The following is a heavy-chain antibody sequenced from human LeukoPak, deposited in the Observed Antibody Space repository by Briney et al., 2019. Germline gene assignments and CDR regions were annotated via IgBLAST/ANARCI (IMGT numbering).Heavy chain of an antibody. Sequence: GGSLRLSCAASGFTFSSHGMHWVRQAPGKGLERVTFIRFDGSGKYYIDSVKGRFTISRDNSKKMLYLQMNSLRPEDSAVYYCARDPMMTTVTTYFDYWGQGTLVTVSS. CDR1: GFTFSSHG. V-gene: IGHV3-30*02. CDR3: ARDPMMTTVTTYFDY. J-gene: IGHJ4*02. D-gene: IGHD4-17*01. CDR2: IRFDGSGK.